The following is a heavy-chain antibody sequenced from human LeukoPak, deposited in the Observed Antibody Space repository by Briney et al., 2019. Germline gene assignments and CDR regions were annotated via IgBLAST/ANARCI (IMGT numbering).Heavy chain of an antibody. Sequence: PSETLSLTCTVSSGSISGYYWSWIRQPPGKGLEWVGYISYSGSTNYNPSLKSRVTISVDTSKNQFSLKLSSVTAADTAVYYCGAESERWLVRSWGQGTLVTVSS. CDR1: SGSISGYY. CDR3: GAESERWLVRS. D-gene: IGHD6-19*01. V-gene: IGHV4-59*01. J-gene: IGHJ4*02. CDR2: ISYSGST.